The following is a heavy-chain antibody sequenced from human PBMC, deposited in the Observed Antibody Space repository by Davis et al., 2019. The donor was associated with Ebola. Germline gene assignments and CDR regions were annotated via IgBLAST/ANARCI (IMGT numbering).Heavy chain of an antibody. CDR2: IYYSGST. J-gene: IGHJ4*02. V-gene: IGHV4-59*01. CDR3: ARANYYDK. D-gene: IGHD3-22*01. Sequence: MPSETLSLTCAVSGGSINTYYWGWIRQPPGKGLEWIGNIYYSGSTNYNPSLKSRVTISLDTSKNQFSLKLSSVTAADTAVYYCARANYYDKWGRGVLVIVSS. CDR1: GGSINTYY.